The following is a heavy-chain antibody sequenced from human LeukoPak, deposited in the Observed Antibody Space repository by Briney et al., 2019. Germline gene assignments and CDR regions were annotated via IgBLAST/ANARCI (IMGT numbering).Heavy chain of an antibody. CDR1: GYRFTSYW. CDR3: ARRGVGGPPDEYYFDY. D-gene: IGHD1-14*01. Sequence: GESLKISFKGSGYRFTSYWIGWVRQMPGKGLEWMGIIYPGDSDTRYSPSFQGQVTISADKSISTAYLQWSSLKASDTAMYYCARRGVGGPPDEYYFDYWGQGTLVTVSS. CDR2: IYPGDSDT. J-gene: IGHJ4*02. V-gene: IGHV5-51*01.